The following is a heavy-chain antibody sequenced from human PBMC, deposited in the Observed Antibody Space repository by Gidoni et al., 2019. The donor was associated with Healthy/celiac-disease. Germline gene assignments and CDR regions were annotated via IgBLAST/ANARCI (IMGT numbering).Heavy chain of an antibody. CDR3: ASVRYYDRQNDAFDI. Sequence: EVQLVESGGGLVKPGGSLRLSCAASGFTFSSYSMNWVRQAPGKGLEWVSSISSSSSYIYYADSVKGRFTISRDNAKNSLYLQMNSLRAEDTAVYYCASVRYYDRQNDAFDIWGQGTMVTVSS. CDR1: GFTFSSYS. D-gene: IGHD3-22*01. V-gene: IGHV3-21*01. CDR2: ISSSSSYI. J-gene: IGHJ3*02.